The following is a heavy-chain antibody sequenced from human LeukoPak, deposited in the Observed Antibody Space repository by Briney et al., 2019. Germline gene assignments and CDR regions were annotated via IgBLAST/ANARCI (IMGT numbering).Heavy chain of an antibody. CDR1: GFTFSSYA. CDR2: ISGSGGST. J-gene: IGHJ4*02. CDR3: ARVAYTYVFDF. D-gene: IGHD3-16*01. V-gene: IGHV3-23*01. Sequence: PGGSLRLSCAASGFTFSSYAMSWVRQAPGKGLEWVSAISGSGGSTYYADSVKGRFTISRDDTTNSVHLQMNSLGPEDTAVYYCARVAYTYVFDFWGQGTLLTVSS.